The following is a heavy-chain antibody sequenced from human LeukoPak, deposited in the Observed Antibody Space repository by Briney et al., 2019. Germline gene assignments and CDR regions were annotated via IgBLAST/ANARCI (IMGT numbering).Heavy chain of an antibody. V-gene: IGHV4-59*01. Sequence: SSETLSLTCTVSGGSISSYYWSWIRQPPGKGLEWIGYIYYSGSTNYNPSLKSRVTISVDTSKNQFSLKLSSVTAADTAVYCCARRGTSGWYGGYYYYGMDVWGQGTTVTVSS. J-gene: IGHJ6*02. CDR1: GGSISSYY. CDR2: IYYSGST. D-gene: IGHD6-19*01. CDR3: ARRGTSGWYGGYYYYGMDV.